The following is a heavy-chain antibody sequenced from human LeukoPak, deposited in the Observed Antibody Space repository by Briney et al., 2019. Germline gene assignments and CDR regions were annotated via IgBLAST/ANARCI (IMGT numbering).Heavy chain of an antibody. V-gene: IGHV4-4*07. CDR1: GGSISSYY. CDR3: ARGSGLGTYALDY. J-gene: IGHJ4*02. Sequence: SETLSLTCTVSGGSISSYYCTWIRQPAGKGLEWIGSIYTSGSTNYNPSLKSRVTMSKDASKNQFSLKLSSVTAADTAAYYCARGSGLGTYALDYWGQGTLVTVSS. D-gene: IGHD3-16*01. CDR2: IYTSGST.